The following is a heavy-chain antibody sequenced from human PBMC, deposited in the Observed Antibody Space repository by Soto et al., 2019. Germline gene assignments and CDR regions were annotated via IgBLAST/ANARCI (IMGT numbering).Heavy chain of an antibody. D-gene: IGHD3-16*01. V-gene: IGHV4-4*02. CDR1: NGSISNNDW. J-gene: IGHJ4*02. CDR2: INHSGTT. Sequence: QVQLQESGPGLVKPSGTLSLTCAVSNGSISNNDWWSWVRQPPGKGLEWIGEINHSGTTNYNPSLKSRVTILVDKSKTQFSLKLTSVTAADTAVYYCARGITFGGVIFDDWGQGTLVTVSS. CDR3: ARGITFGGVIFDD.